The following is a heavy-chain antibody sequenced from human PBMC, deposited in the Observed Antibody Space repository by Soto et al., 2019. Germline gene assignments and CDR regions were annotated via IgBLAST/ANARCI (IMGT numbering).Heavy chain of an antibody. CDR2: ISSSSSYI. Sequence: EVQLVESGGGLVKPGGSLRLSCAASGFTFSSYSMNWVRQAPGKGLEWVSSISSSSSYIYYADSVKGRFTISRDNAKNPLYLETNSLRGEDTAVYYGESVVGRGGDFDYWGQGTLVTVSS. D-gene: IGHD2-15*01. CDR1: GFTFSSYS. V-gene: IGHV3-21*01. CDR3: ESVVGRGGDFDY. J-gene: IGHJ4*02.